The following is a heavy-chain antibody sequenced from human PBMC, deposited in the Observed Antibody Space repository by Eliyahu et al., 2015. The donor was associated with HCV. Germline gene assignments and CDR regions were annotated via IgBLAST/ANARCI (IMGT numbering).Heavy chain of an antibody. CDR2: TNYRSXWST. CDR1: GDSVSSNGAT. Sequence: QIQLQQSGPGLVKPSXALSLPXAISGDSVSSNGATWHWIRQSPSRGLEWLGRTNYRSXWSTDYAVSVKGRITINPDTSKNQFSLQLNSVTPEDTAVYYCARVGANSFDYWGQGILXTVSS. V-gene: IGHV6-1*01. D-gene: IGHD1-26*01. J-gene: IGHJ4*02. CDR3: ARVGANSFDY.